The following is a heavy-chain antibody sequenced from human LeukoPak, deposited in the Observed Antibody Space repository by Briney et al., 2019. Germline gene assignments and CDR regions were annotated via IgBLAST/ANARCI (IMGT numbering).Heavy chain of an antibody. Sequence: PSETLSLTCTVSGGSISSSSYYWGWIRQPPGKGLEWIGTIYYSGSTYYNPSLKSRVTISVDTSKNQFSLKLSSVTAADTAVYCCARHHSPNYDFWSGYLNWFDPWGQGTLVTVSS. CDR1: GGSISSSSYY. V-gene: IGHV4-39*01. J-gene: IGHJ5*02. CDR2: IYYSGST. D-gene: IGHD3-3*01. CDR3: ARHHSPNYDFWSGYLNWFDP.